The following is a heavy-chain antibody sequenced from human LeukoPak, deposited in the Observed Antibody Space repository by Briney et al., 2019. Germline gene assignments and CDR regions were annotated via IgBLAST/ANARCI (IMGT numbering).Heavy chain of an antibody. V-gene: IGHV1-2*02. D-gene: IGHD3-10*01. CDR2: INPNSGGT. CDR1: GYTFTGYY. J-gene: IGHJ4*02. CDR3: ARDMVRGVHTLGY. Sequence: ASVKVSCKASGYTFTGYYMHWVRQAPGQGLEWMGWINPNSGGTNYAQKFQGRVTMTRDMSISTAYMELSRLRSDDTAVYYCARDMVRGVHTLGYWGQGTLSPSPQ.